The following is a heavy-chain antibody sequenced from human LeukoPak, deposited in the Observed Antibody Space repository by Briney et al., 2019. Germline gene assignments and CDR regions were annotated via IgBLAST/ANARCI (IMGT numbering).Heavy chain of an antibody. CDR3: ATFHPSPFDY. V-gene: IGHV4-34*01. J-gene: IGHJ4*02. CDR2: TNHSGST. CDR1: GGSFSGYY. Sequence: SETLSLTCAVYGGSFSGYYWSWIRQPPGKGLEWIGETNHSGSTNYNPSLKSRVTISVDTSKNQFSLKLSSVTAADTAVYYCATFHPSPFDYWGQGTLVTVSS.